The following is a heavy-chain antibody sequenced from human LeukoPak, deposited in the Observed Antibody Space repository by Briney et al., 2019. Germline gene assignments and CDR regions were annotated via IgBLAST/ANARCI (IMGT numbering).Heavy chain of an antibody. CDR1: GFTFSNYA. V-gene: IGHV3-23*01. CDR3: ARDRVYYYDSSGSGDAFDI. Sequence: GGSLRLSCAASGFTFSNYAMSWVRQSPGKGLEWVSTISDRGSGTYYADSVKGRLTISRDNSKNTLYLQMSSLRAEDTAVFYCARDRVYYYDSSGSGDAFDIWGQGTMVTVSS. D-gene: IGHD3-22*01. CDR2: ISDRGSGT. J-gene: IGHJ3*02.